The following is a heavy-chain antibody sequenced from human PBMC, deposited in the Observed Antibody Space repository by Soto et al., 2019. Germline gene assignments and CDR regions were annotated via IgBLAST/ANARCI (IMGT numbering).Heavy chain of an antibody. V-gene: IGHV3-30*18. Sequence: GXSLILSCAASGFSLSSYDLHWVRQAPVKGLEWVAVISYDGSNKYYADSVKGRFTISRDNSKNTLYLQMNSLRAEDTAVYYCAKELRGYYYYYGMDVWGQGTTVTSP. D-gene: IGHD4-17*01. CDR2: ISYDGSNK. CDR1: GFSLSSYD. CDR3: AKELRGYYYYYGMDV. J-gene: IGHJ6*02.